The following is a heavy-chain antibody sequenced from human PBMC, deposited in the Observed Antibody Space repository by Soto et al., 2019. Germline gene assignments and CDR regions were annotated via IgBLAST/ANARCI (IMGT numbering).Heavy chain of an antibody. J-gene: IGHJ4*02. CDR3: ARGRVDCTNGGCYLDY. CDR1: GFTFSSYG. CDR2: IWYDGSNK. Sequence: QVQLVESGGGVVQPGRSLRLSCAASGFTFSSYGMHWVRQAPGKGLEWVAVIWYDGSNKYYADSVKGRFTISRDNSKNTLYLQMNSLRAEDTAVYYCARGRVDCTNGGCYLDYWGQGTLVTVSS. D-gene: IGHD2-8*01. V-gene: IGHV3-33*01.